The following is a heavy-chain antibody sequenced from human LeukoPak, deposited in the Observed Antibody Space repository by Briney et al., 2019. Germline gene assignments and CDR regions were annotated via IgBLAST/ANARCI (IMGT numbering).Heavy chain of an antibody. V-gene: IGHV3-66*01. D-gene: IGHD3-22*01. J-gene: IGHJ4*02. CDR3: AKDLYYYDSSGYYSCGDY. Sequence: GGSLRLSCAASGFTVSSSYINWVRQAPGKGLEWISVTYSGGTTYYSESVKDRFVVSRDNSKNTLYLQMNSLRAEDTAVYYCAKDLYYYDSSGYYSCGDYWGQGTLVTVSS. CDR1: GFTVSSSY. CDR2: TYSGGTT.